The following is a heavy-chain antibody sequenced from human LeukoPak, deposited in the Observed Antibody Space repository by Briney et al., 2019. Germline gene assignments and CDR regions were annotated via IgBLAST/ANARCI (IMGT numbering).Heavy chain of an antibody. D-gene: IGHD2-15*01. CDR2: ISSSSSYI. V-gene: IGHV3-21*01. J-gene: IGHJ4*02. Sequence: PGGSLRLSCAASGFSFSSHGMNWVRQAPGKGLEWVSSISSSSSYIYYADSVKGRFTISRDNAKNSLYLQMNSLRAEDTAVYYCARDVLMQDSPTLDYWGQGTLVTVSS. CDR3: ARDVLMQDSPTLDY. CDR1: GFSFSSHG.